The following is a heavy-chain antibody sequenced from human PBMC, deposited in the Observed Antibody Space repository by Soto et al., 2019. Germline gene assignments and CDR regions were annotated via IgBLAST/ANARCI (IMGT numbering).Heavy chain of an antibody. V-gene: IGHV4-30-2*01. J-gene: IGHJ5*02. CDR1: GGSISSGFYS. CDR3: ARASDGVWNWCDP. Sequence: PSETLSLTCAVSGGSISSGFYSWSWLRQPPGQGLEWIGYIYNSGNTYYNPSLMSRVTISVDRSQNHFSLKLTSVTAADTAVYYCARASDGVWNWCDPWGQGTQVTVSS. D-gene: IGHD2-21*02. CDR2: IYNSGNT.